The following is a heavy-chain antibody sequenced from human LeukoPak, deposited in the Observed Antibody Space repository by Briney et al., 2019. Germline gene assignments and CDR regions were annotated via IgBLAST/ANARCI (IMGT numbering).Heavy chain of an antibody. Sequence: GASVKVSCKASGYTFTGYYMHWVRQAPGQGLEWMGWINPNSGGTNYAQKFQGRVTMTRDTSISTAYMELSRLRSDDTAVYYCARASAVAGTPWFDPWGQGTLVTVSS. J-gene: IGHJ5*02. CDR3: ARASAVAGTPWFDP. CDR2: INPNSGGT. CDR1: GYTFTGYY. D-gene: IGHD6-19*01. V-gene: IGHV1-2*02.